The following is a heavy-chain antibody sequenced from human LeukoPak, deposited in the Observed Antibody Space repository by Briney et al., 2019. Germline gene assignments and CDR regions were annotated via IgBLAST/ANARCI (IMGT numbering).Heavy chain of an antibody. CDR3: ARDTRGGWFDP. CDR1: GGSISSGSYY. Sequence: PSQTLSLTCTVSGGSISSGSYYWSWIRQPAGKGLEWIGRIYTSGSTNYNPSLKSRVTISVDTSKNQFSLKLSSVTAADTAVYYCARDTRGGWFDPWGQGTLVTVSS. CDR2: IYTSGST. V-gene: IGHV4-61*02. D-gene: IGHD1-26*01. J-gene: IGHJ5*02.